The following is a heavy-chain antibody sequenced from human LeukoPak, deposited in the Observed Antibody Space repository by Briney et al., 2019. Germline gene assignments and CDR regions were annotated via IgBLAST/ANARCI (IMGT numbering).Heavy chain of an antibody. CDR2: ISSSGGIV. CDR3: ASQLFGYTSG. V-gene: IGHV3-48*03. Sequence: GGSLTLSCASSGFTFSSYEMNWVRQAPGKGRQWVSYISSSGGIVYYADTVKVRFTISRDNAKNSLYLQINSLGDEDTSVYYSASQLFGYTSGWGQGTLVTVSS. CDR1: GFTFSSYE. J-gene: IGHJ4*02. D-gene: IGHD6-19*01.